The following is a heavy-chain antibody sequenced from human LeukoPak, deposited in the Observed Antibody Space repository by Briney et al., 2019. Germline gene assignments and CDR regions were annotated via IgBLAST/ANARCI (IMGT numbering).Heavy chain of an antibody. D-gene: IGHD5-24*01. V-gene: IGHV1-2*02. CDR1: GGTFTTYV. J-gene: IGHJ4*02. CDR2: INPNSGGT. CDR3: ARAMATITV. Sequence: ASMKVSCKASGGTFTTYVISWVRQAPGQGLEWMGWINPNSGGTNYAQKFQGRVTMTRDTSISTAYMELSRLRSDDTAVYYCARAMATITVWGQGTLVTVSS.